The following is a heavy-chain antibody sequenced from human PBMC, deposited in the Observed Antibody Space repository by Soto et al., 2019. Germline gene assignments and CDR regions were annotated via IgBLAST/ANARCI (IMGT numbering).Heavy chain of an antibody. J-gene: IGHJ5*02. Sequence: SETLSLTCNVSGASISNYYWTWIRQSPEKGLEWIGYMYYNGNINYNPSLKSRVTISIDTSKNQFSLTLKSVSAADTAVYYCASGGNCFDPWGQGVLVTVSS. CDR1: GASISNYY. CDR2: MYYNGNI. D-gene: IGHD3-16*01. CDR3: ASGGNCFDP. V-gene: IGHV4-59*01.